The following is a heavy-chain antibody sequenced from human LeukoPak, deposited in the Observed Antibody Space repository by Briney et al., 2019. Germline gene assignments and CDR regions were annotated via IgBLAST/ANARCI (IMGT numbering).Heavy chain of an antibody. Sequence: GASVKVSCKASGYTFTGYYMHWVRQAPGQGLEWMGWINPNSGGTNYAQKFQGWVTMTRDTSISTAYMELSRLRSDDTAVYYCAREASNTAMVTADAFDIWGQGTMVTVSS. D-gene: IGHD5-18*01. CDR3: AREASNTAMVTADAFDI. CDR2: INPNSGGT. V-gene: IGHV1-2*04. CDR1: GYTFTGYY. J-gene: IGHJ3*02.